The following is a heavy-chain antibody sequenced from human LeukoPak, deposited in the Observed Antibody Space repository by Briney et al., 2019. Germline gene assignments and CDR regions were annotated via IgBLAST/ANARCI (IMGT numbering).Heavy chain of an antibody. Sequence: GGSLRLSCAASGFTFSSYAMSWVRQAPGKGLEWVSAISGSGGSTYYADSVKGRFTISRDNSKNTLYLQMNSLRAEDTAVYYCAKRAVVVVAAAHFDYWGQGTLVTVPS. J-gene: IGHJ4*02. CDR3: AKRAVVVVAAAHFDY. D-gene: IGHD2-15*01. V-gene: IGHV3-23*01. CDR2: ISGSGGST. CDR1: GFTFSSYA.